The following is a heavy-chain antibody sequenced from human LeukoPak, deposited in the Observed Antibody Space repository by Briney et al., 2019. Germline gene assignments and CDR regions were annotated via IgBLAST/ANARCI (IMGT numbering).Heavy chain of an antibody. D-gene: IGHD3/OR15-3a*01. V-gene: IGHV3-23*05. CDR3: AHLVWEYVGGLDV. J-gene: IGHJ6*02. CDR1: GFIFRKYG. CDR2: IYTNGRDT. Sequence: GGSLRLSCAASGFIFRKYGMNWVRQAPGKGLEWVSGIYTNGRDTRYADSVKGRFTISRDNSKNTLYLQMHRLRVEDTAVYYCAHLVWEYVGGLDVWGQGTTVTVSS.